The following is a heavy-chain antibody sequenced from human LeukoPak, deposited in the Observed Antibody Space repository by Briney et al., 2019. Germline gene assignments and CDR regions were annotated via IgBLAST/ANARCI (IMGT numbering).Heavy chain of an antibody. V-gene: IGHV3-15*07. CDR1: GFTFSNAW. Sequence: GGSLRLSCAAPGFTFSNAWMNWVRQAPGKGLEWVGRIKSKTDGGTTDYAAPVKGRFTISRDDSKNTLYLQMNSLKTEDTAVYYCTTDVCGGDCYMFDYWGQGTLVTVSS. CDR3: TTDVCGGDCYMFDY. D-gene: IGHD2-21*02. CDR2: IKSKTDGGTT. J-gene: IGHJ4*02.